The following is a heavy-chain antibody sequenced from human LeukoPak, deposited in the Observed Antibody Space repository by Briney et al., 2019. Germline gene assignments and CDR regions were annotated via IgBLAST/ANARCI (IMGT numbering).Heavy chain of an antibody. Sequence: GGSLRLSCAASGFTFSSYAMSWVRQAPGKGLEWVSVIYSGGSTYYADSVKGRFTISRDNSKNTLYLQMNSLRAEDTAVYYCAGGTYYYFDYWGQGTLVTVSS. V-gene: IGHV3-23*03. CDR2: IYSGGST. CDR3: AGGTYYYFDY. CDR1: GFTFSSYA. D-gene: IGHD1-26*01. J-gene: IGHJ4*02.